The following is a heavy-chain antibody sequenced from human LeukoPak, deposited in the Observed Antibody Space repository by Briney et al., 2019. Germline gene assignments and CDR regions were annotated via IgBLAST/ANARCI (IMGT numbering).Heavy chain of an antibody. CDR2: IHHNAGT. CDR3: ARGPVRDDGLTGDSYYYGFDV. V-gene: IGHV4-34*01. CDR1: GGSFTDYY. J-gene: IGHJ6*02. D-gene: IGHD3-9*01. Sequence: SQSLSLTCAVYGGSFTDYYWSWIRQAPGKGLEWSGRIHHNAGTSYNPPLQRRVTISADTSKRRCSLKLASVTAADTAVFYCARGPVRDDGLTGDSYYYGFDVWRQGTTVTVSS.